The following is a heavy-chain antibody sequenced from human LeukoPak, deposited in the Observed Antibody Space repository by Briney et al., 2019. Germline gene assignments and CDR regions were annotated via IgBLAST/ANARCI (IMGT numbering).Heavy chain of an antibody. CDR2: VYYGGNT. Sequence: SETLSLTCTVSGGSISSSGYYWGWIRQPPGKGLDWIGSVYYGGNTYYNPSLKSRVTISVDTSKNQFSLKLNSVTAADTAVYYCAGRSSGYPYYFDYWGQGTLVTVSS. J-gene: IGHJ4*02. V-gene: IGHV4-39*01. CDR3: AGRSSGYPYYFDY. D-gene: IGHD3-22*01. CDR1: GGSISSSGYY.